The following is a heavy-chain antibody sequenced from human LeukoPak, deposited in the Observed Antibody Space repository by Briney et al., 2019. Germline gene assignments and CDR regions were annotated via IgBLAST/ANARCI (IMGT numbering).Heavy chain of an antibody. D-gene: IGHD5-24*01. V-gene: IGHV1-2*06. CDR1: GYTFTDCY. CDR3: AREEMDSNSFDY. Sequence: GASVKVSCKASGYTFTDCYMHWVRQAPGQGLEWMGRINPKSGGTNYGQKFQGRVTMTRDTSISTGYMEVSRLTSDDTAVYYCAREEMDSNSFDYWGQGTLVTVSS. J-gene: IGHJ4*02. CDR2: INPKSGGT.